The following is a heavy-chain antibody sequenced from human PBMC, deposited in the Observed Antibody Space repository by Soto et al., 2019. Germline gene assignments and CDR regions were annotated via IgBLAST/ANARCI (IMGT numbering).Heavy chain of an antibody. CDR2: IYYSGNT. D-gene: IGHD5-12*01. J-gene: IGHJ3*02. Sequence: QVQLQESGPGLVRPSATLSLTCTVSGGSISGYYWSWIRQPPGKGLEWIVYIYYSGNTNYNPSLKSRVTMSIDTSKSQFSLKLISVTAADTAVYYCASGYDYEANDSFDIWGQGTMVTVSS. V-gene: IGHV4-59*01. CDR3: ASGYDYEANDSFDI. CDR1: GGSISGYY.